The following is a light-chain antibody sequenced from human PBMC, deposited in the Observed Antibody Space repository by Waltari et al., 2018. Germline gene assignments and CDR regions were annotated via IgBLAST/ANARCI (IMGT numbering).Light chain of an antibody. CDR2: KAS. J-gene: IGKJ1*01. CDR1: QGISSY. CDR3: QQRNSYPRT. V-gene: IGKV1-9*01. Sequence: DTQLTQSPSPLSASVGDRVTITCRASQGISSYLAWYQQKPGKAPKLLIYKASSLQSGVPSRFSGSGSGTEFTLTISSLQPDDFAVYYCQQRNSYPRTFGQGTKVEIK.